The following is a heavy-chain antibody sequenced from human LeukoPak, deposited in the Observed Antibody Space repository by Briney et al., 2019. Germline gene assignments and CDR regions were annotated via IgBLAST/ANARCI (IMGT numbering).Heavy chain of an antibody. CDR2: IYWNDDQ. D-gene: IGHD1-14*01. V-gene: IGHV2-5*01. CDR3: VRRLTTTTFDY. J-gene: IGHJ4*02. CDR1: GFSLSTGGVG. Sequence: SGPTLVHPTQTLTLTCTFSGFSLSTGGVGVGWIRQPPGKALEWLAHIYWNDDQRYSPSLQSRLTITKETSKNQVVLAMANMDPVDTATYYCVRRLTTTTFDYWGQGTLVTVAS.